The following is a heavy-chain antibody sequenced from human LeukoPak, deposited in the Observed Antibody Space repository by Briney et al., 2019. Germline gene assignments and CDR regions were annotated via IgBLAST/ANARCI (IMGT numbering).Heavy chain of an antibody. CDR1: GLTFSSHW. V-gene: IGHV3-74*01. J-gene: IGHJ4*02. D-gene: IGHD1-14*01. Sequence: GGSLRLSCAASGLTFSSHWMHWVRQAPGKGLVWVSRITNGGSSTTYADSVKGRFTISRDNAKNMLYLQVNSLRAEDTAVYYCANQQGGNPAYWGQGTLVTVSS. CDR3: ANQQGGNPAY. CDR2: ITNGGSST.